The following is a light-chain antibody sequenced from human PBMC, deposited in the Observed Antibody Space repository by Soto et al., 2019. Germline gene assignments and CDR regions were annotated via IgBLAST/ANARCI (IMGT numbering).Light chain of an antibody. J-gene: IGKJ2*01. Sequence: EIVLTQSPGTLSLSPGERATLSCRASQNVNSRFLAWYQHKFGQAPRLLIYGASSRATGIPDRFSGSGSGTDLTRTISRLEPEDFAVYYCQQYGGSPMYTFGQGTKLEIK. CDR1: QNVNSRF. CDR3: QQYGGSPMYT. CDR2: GAS. V-gene: IGKV3-20*01.